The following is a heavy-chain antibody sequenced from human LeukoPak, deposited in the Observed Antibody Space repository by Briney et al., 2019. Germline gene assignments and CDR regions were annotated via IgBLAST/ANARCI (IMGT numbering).Heavy chain of an antibody. V-gene: IGHV3-30*18. Sequence: SGGSLRLSCAASGFTFSSYGMHWVRQAPGKGLEWVAVISYDGSNKYYADSVKGRFTISRDNSKNTLYLQMNSLRAEDTAVYYCAKLAAAGAFDYWGQGTLVTVSS. D-gene: IGHD6-13*01. CDR1: GFTFSSYG. CDR3: AKLAAAGAFDY. J-gene: IGHJ4*02. CDR2: ISYDGSNK.